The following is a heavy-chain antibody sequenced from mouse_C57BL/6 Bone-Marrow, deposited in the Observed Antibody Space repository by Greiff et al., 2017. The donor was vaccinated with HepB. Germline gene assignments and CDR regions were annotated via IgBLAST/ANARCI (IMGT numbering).Heavy chain of an antibody. Sequence: VQLQQSGPELVKPGASVKISCKASGYSFTGYYMNWVKQSPEKSLEWIGEINPSTGGTTYNQKFKAKATLTADKSSSTAYMQLSSLTSEDSAVYFCARSPLIYYYGSSSLYYAMDYWGQGTSVTVSS. CDR3: ARSPLIYYYGSSSLYYAMDY. D-gene: IGHD1-1*01. CDR2: INPSTGGT. CDR1: GYSFTGYY. J-gene: IGHJ4*01. V-gene: IGHV1-42*01.